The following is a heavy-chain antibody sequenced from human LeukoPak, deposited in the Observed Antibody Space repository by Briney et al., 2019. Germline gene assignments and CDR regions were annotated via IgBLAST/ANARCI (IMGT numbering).Heavy chain of an antibody. Sequence: SETLSLTCTVSGGSISSSSYYWGWIRQPPGKGLEWIGSIYYSGSTYYNPSLKSRVTISVDTSKNQFSLKLSSVTAADTAVYYCARNPNYYDSSVGGAFDIWGQGTMVTVSS. CDR1: GGSISSSSYY. V-gene: IGHV4-39*01. J-gene: IGHJ3*02. CDR2: IYYSGST. D-gene: IGHD3-22*01. CDR3: ARNPNYYDSSVGGAFDI.